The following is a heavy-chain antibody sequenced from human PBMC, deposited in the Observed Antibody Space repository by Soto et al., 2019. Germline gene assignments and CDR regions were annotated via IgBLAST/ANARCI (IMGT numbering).Heavy chain of an antibody. J-gene: IGHJ4*02. D-gene: IGHD2-8*02. CDR2: ISRDGGTK. V-gene: IGHV3-30*03. CDR1: GLTDSTYG. Sequence: QVQLVESGGGVVQPGRSLRLSCAVSGLTDSTYGMHWVRQAPGKGLEWVAVISRDGGTKYYADSVKGRFTISRDNSRNTLFLEMNSLRSDDMAVYYCTGEVASGYWGQGTLVTVSS. CDR3: TGEVASGY.